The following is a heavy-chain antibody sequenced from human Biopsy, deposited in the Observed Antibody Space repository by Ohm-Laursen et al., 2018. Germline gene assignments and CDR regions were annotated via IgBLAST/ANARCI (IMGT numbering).Heavy chain of an antibody. D-gene: IGHD2-21*02. V-gene: IGHV4-59*01. CDR3: ARDDAVTVIRGLYY. J-gene: IGHJ4*02. CDR1: GGSISSYY. CDR2: IYYSGTT. Sequence: GTLSLTWAVSGGSISSYYWNWIRQPPGKGLEWIGYIYYSGTTDYSPSPKSRVTISIDKSKNQFFLKLSSVTAEDTAVYYCARDDAVTVIRGLYYWGQGALVTVSS.